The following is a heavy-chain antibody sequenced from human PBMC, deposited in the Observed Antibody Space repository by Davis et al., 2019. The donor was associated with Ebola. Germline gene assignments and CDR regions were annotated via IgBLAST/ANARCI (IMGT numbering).Heavy chain of an antibody. CDR3: AGVGGYSSGWSDY. CDR2: IWYDGSNK. CDR1: GFTFRSYG. V-gene: IGHV3-33*08. D-gene: IGHD6-19*01. J-gene: IGHJ4*02. Sequence: GGSLRLSCAASGFTFRSYGMHWVRQAPGKGLEWVAVIWYDGSNKYYADSVKGRFTISRDTSKNTLYLQMNSLGAEDMAGYYCAGVGGYSSGWSDYWGQGTLVTVSS.